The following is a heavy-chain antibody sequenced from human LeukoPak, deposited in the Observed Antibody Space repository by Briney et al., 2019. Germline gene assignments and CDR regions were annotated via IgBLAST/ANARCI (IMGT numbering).Heavy chain of an antibody. CDR1: GFTFSSYG. CDR2: VSYDGSNK. V-gene: IGHV3-30*18. J-gene: IGHJ3*02. Sequence: GGSLRLSCAASGFTFSSYGMHWVRQAPGKGLEWVAVVSYDGSNKYYADSVKGRFTISRDNSKNTLYLQMNSLRAEDTAVYYCAKGFNDAFDIWGQGTMVTVSS. CDR3: AKGFNDAFDI.